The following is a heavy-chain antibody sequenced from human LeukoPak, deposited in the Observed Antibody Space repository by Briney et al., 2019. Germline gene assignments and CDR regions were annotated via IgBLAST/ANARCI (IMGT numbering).Heavy chain of an antibody. J-gene: IGHJ4*02. Sequence: SETLSLTCAVSGGSISSSNWWSWVRQPPGKGLEWIGEIYHSGSTNYNPSLKSRVTISVDKSKNQFSLKLSSVTAADTAVYYCARHNIVGATRNFDYWGRGTLVTVSS. CDR2: IYHSGST. CDR3: ARHNIVGATRNFDY. D-gene: IGHD1-26*01. CDR1: GGSISSSNW. V-gene: IGHV4-4*02.